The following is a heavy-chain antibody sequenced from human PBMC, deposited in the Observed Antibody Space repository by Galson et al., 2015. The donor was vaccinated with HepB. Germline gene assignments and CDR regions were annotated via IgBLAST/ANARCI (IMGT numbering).Heavy chain of an antibody. Sequence: SLRLSCAASGFNFTSYWMHWARQGPGKGLVWVSRIKSDGSSTSYADSVKGRFTISRDNAKKTLYLQMNSLRAEDTAMYYCARQRACGGDCPGNYGMDVWGPGTTVTVSS. V-gene: IGHV3-74*01. D-gene: IGHD2-21*02. CDR1: GFNFTSYW. CDR2: IKSDGSST. J-gene: IGHJ6*02. CDR3: ARQRACGGDCPGNYGMDV.